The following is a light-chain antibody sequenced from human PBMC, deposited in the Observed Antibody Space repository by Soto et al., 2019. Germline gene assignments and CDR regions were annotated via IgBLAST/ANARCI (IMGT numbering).Light chain of an antibody. V-gene: IGKV3-20*01. CDR2: GAS. J-gene: IGKJ4*01. CDR1: QSVSSSY. Sequence: EGVLTQSPGTLSLSPGGRATLSCRASQSVSSSYLAWYQQKSGLAPRLLIYGASSRATGIPDRFSGSGSGTDFTLTISRLEPEDFAVYYCQQYGSSPLTFGGGTKVDIK. CDR3: QQYGSSPLT.